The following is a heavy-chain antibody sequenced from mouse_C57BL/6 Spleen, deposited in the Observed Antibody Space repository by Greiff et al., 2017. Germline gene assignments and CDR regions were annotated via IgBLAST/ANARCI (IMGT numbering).Heavy chain of an antibody. V-gene: IGHV1-5*01. Sequence: SGTVLARPGASVKMSCKTSGYTFTSYWMHWVKQRPGQGLEWIGAIYPGNSDTSYNQKLKGKAKLSAITSASTAYMERSSLTNMDSAVYYCTTGDGHDEAYWGQGTLVTVSS. CDR2: IYPGNSDT. J-gene: IGHJ3*01. CDR3: TTGDGHDEAY. D-gene: IGHD2-2*01. CDR1: GYTFTSYW.